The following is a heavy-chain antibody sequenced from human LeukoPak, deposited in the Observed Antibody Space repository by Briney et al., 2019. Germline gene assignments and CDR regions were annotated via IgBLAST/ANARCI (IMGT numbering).Heavy chain of an antibody. D-gene: IGHD1-26*01. CDR1: GGSISSYY. CDR2: IYYRGST. CDR3: ARDRLGNTIDY. V-gene: IGHV4-59*01. Sequence: SETLSLTCTVSGGSISSYYWSWIRQPPGKGLEWIGYIYYRGSTNYNPSLKSRVTMSVDTSKNQFSLKLSSVTAADTAVYYCARDRLGNTIDYWGQGTLVTVSS. J-gene: IGHJ4*02.